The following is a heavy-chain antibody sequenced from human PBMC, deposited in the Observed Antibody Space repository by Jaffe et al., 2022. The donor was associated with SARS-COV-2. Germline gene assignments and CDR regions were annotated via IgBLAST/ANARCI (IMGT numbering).Heavy chain of an antibody. Sequence: QMQLVQSGPEVKKPGTSVKVSCKASGFTFTSSAMQWVRQARGQRLEWIGWIVVGSGNTNYAQKFQERVTITRDMSTSTAYMELSSLRSEDTAVYYCAADPNPSNYYYYYYYGMDVWGQGTTVTVSS. J-gene: IGHJ6*02. V-gene: IGHV1-58*02. CDR1: GFTFTSSA. D-gene: IGHD4-4*01. CDR3: AADPNPSNYYYYYYYGMDV. CDR2: IVVGSGNT.